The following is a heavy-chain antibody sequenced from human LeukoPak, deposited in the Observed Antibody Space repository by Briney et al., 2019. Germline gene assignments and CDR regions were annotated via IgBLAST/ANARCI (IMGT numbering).Heavy chain of an antibody. V-gene: IGHV3-43*02. D-gene: IGHD6-19*01. CDR1: GFIFDDFA. CDR3: AKSHIAVAGISGNSFES. CDR2: ISGLGRST. J-gene: IGHJ4*02. Sequence: GGSLRLSCEASGFIFDDFAMHWARQAPGKGPEWVSLISGLGRSTYYADSVKGRFTISRDNRKNSLYLQMNSLRTEDTALYFCAKSHIAVAGISGNSFESWGQGTLVIVSS.